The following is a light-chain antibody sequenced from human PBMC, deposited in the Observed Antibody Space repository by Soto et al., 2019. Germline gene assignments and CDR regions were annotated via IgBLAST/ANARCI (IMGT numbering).Light chain of an antibody. CDR1: QSVKNNY. V-gene: IGKV3-20*01. CDR2: GAS. CDR3: QQYGDAPT. J-gene: IGKJ1*01. Sequence: DIVLTQSPGTLSLSPGERATLSCRASQSVKNNYLAWYQHKPGQAPRLLIYGASSRATGVPDRFSGSGSGKDFTLTISRLEPEDFAVYSCQQYGDAPTFGQGTKVDMK.